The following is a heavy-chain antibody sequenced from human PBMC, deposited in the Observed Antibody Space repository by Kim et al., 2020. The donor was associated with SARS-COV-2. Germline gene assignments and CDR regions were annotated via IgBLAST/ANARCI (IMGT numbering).Heavy chain of an antibody. D-gene: IGHD3-9*01. Sequence: GGSLRLSCAASGFTFSSYWMSWVRQAPGKGLEWVANIKQDGSEKYYVDSVKGRFTISRDNAKNSLYLQMNSLRAEDTAVYYCARVKWYFDWLSDYFDYWGQGTLVTVSS. CDR3: ARVKWYFDWLSDYFDY. CDR1: GFTFSSYW. V-gene: IGHV3-7*01. J-gene: IGHJ4*02. CDR2: IKQDGSEK.